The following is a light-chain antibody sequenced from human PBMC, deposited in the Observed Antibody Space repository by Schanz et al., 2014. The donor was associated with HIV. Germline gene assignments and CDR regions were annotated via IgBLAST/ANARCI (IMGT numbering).Light chain of an antibody. Sequence: EIVMTQFPVTVSVSPGERATLPCRASQGVANNVAWYQQKPGQAPRLLIYGASNRATGIPDSFSGSGSGTDFTLTVSRLEPEDFALYYCQQYGSSPLTFGGGTKLEIK. CDR3: QQYGSSPLT. J-gene: IGKJ4*01. CDR2: GAS. V-gene: IGKV3-20*01. CDR1: QGVANN.